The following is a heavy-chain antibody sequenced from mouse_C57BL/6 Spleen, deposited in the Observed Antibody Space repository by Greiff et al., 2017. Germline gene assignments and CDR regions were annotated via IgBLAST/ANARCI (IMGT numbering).Heavy chain of an antibody. V-gene: IGHV1-72*01. J-gene: IGHJ1*03. Sequence: QVQLKQSGAELVKPGASVKLSCKASGYTFTSYWMHWVKQRPGRGLEWIGRIDPNSGGTKYNEKFKSKATLTVDKPSSTAYMQLSSLTSEDSAVYYCAREALGYYYGPWYFDVWGTGTTVTVSS. D-gene: IGHD1-1*01. CDR2: IDPNSGGT. CDR3: AREALGYYYGPWYFDV. CDR1: GYTFTSYW.